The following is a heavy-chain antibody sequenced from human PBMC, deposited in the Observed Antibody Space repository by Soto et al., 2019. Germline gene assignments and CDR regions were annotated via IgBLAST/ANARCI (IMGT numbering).Heavy chain of an antibody. CDR3: ARLDRYGSGSYFWPD. V-gene: IGHV1-69*02. J-gene: IGHJ4*02. Sequence: SVKVSCKASGGTFSSYTISWVRQAPGQGLEWMGRIIPILGIVNYAQKFQGRVTITADKSTSTAYMELSSLRSEDTAVYYCARLDRYGSGSYFWPDWGQGTLVTVSS. CDR1: GGTFSSYT. D-gene: IGHD3-10*01. CDR2: IIPILGIV.